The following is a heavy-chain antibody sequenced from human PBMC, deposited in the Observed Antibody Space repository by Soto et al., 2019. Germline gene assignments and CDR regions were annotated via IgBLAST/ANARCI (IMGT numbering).Heavy chain of an antibody. CDR1: GYTFTGYY. D-gene: IGHD3-3*01. Sequence: GASVKVSCKASGYTFTGYYMHWVRQAPGQGLEWMGWINPNSGGTNYAQKFQGWVTMTRDTSISTAYMELSRLRSDDTAVYYCARDRFEFDPYYDFWSGYPYYGMDVWGQGTTVTVSS. V-gene: IGHV1-2*04. CDR2: INPNSGGT. J-gene: IGHJ6*02. CDR3: ARDRFEFDPYYDFWSGYPYYGMDV.